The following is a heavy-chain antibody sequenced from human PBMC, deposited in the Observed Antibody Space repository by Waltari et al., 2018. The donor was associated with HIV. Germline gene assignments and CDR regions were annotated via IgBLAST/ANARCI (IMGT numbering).Heavy chain of an antibody. CDR2: INHSGST. CDR3: ARGGYCSGGSCDNWFDP. V-gene: IGHV4-34*01. J-gene: IGHJ5*02. CDR1: GGSFSGYY. Sequence: QVQLQQSGAGLLKPSETLSLTCAVHGGSFSGYYWRSIRQPPGKGLEWIGEINHSGSTNYNPSLKSRVTISVDTSKNQFSLKLSSVTAADTAVYYCARGGYCSGGSCDNWFDPWGQGTLVTVSS. D-gene: IGHD2-15*01.